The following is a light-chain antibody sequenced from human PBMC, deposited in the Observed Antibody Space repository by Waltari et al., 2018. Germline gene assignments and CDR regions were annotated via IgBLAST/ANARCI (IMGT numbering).Light chain of an antibody. Sequence: QSALTQPASVSRSPGQSITFSCTGTYSFISWYQQYPGKAPKPIIYECSKRASGVSNCFSGSRSRNPASLTISRLQAEDVADYYCCSSPRVSPVVFGGGTKLTVL. CDR2: ECS. V-gene: IGLV2-23*01. J-gene: IGLJ2*01. CDR3: CSSPRVSPVV. CDR1: YSF.